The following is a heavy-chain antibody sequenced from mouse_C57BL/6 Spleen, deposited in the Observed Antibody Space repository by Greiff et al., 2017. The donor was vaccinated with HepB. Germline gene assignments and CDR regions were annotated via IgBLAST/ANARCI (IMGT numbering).Heavy chain of an antibody. CDR2: IYPGDGDT. Sequence: VQLQQSGPELVKPGASVKISCKASGYAFSSSWMNWVKQRPGKGLEWIGRIYPGDGDTNYNGKFKGKATLTADKSSSTAYMQLSSLTSEDSAVYFCAREDGSSYFDYWGHGTTLTVSS. V-gene: IGHV1-82*01. J-gene: IGHJ2*01. D-gene: IGHD1-1*01. CDR1: GYAFSSSW. CDR3: AREDGSSYFDY.